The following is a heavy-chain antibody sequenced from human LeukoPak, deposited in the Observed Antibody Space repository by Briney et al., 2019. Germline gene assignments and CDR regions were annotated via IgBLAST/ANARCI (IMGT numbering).Heavy chain of an antibody. CDR1: GGTFSSYA. Sequence: ASVKVSCKASGGTFSSYAISWVRQAPGQGLEWMGGIIPIFGTANYAQKFQGRVTITADESTSTAYMELSSLRSEDTAVYYCASLTRGYDFWSGYYTGMIDYGMDVWGQGTTVTVSS. D-gene: IGHD3-3*01. CDR2: IIPIFGTA. J-gene: IGHJ6*02. CDR3: ASLTRGYDFWSGYYTGMIDYGMDV. V-gene: IGHV1-69*13.